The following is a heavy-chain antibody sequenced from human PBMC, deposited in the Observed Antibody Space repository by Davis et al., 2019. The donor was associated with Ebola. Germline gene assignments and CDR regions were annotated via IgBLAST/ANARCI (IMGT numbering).Heavy chain of an antibody. J-gene: IGHJ4*02. V-gene: IGHV4-39*01. Sequence: PSETLSLTCTVSGGSISSSSYYWGWIRQPPGKGLEWIGSIYYSGSTYYNPSLKSRVTISVDTSKNQFSLKLSSVTAADTAVYYCARVGPMTTVSYSGYFDYWGQGTLVTVSS. CDR2: IYYSGST. D-gene: IGHD4-11*01. CDR1: GGSISSSSYY. CDR3: ARVGPMTTVSYSGYFDY.